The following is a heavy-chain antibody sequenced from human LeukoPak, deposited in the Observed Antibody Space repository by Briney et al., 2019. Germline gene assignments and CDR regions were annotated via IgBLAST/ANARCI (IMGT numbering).Heavy chain of an antibody. J-gene: IGHJ4*02. D-gene: IGHD6-13*01. CDR1: GYTFTSYD. V-gene: IGHV1-69*13. CDR2: IIPIFGTA. CDR3: ARAGYLTMTPGGYFDY. Sequence: SVKVSCKASGYTFTSYDLSWVRQAPGQGLEWMGGIIPIFGTANYAQKFQGRVTNTADESTSTAYMELSSLGSEDTAVYYCARAGYLTMTPGGYFDYWGQGTLVTVSS.